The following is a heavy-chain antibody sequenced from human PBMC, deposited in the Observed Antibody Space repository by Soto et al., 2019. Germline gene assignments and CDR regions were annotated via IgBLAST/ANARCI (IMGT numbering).Heavy chain of an antibody. CDR2: ISAYNGNT. Sequence: QVQLVQSGAEVKNPGASVKVSCKASGYTFTSYGISWVRQAPGQGLEWMGWISAYNGNTNYAQKLQGRVTMTTDTSTSTAYMELRSLRSDDTAVYYCGRDWRRYSSSWYLFDYWGQGTLVTVSS. D-gene: IGHD6-13*01. CDR3: GRDWRRYSSSWYLFDY. V-gene: IGHV1-18*01. J-gene: IGHJ4*02. CDR1: GYTFTSYG.